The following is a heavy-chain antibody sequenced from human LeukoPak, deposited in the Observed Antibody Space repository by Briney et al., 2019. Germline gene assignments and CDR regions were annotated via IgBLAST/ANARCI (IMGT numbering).Heavy chain of an antibody. Sequence: PGGSLRLSCAASGFTFSSYAMHWVRQAPGKGLEWVAVISYDGSNKYYADSVKGRFTISRDNSKNTLYLQMNSLRAEDTAVYYCARGSSSRLGSFDYWGQGTLVTVSS. CDR2: ISYDGSNK. V-gene: IGHV3-30-3*01. CDR3: ARGSSSRLGSFDY. D-gene: IGHD6-13*01. CDR1: GFTFSSYA. J-gene: IGHJ4*02.